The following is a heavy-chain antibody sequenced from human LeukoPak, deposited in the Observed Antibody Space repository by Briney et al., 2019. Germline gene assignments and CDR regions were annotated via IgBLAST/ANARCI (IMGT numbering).Heavy chain of an antibody. CDR3: AKVSRGASYSSSSKYYYYMDV. Sequence: PGGSLRLSCAASGFTFSSYWMSWVRQAPGKGLEWVANIKQDESEKYYVDSVKGRFTISRDNAKNSLYLQMNSLRAEDTAVYYCAKVSRGASYSSSSKYYYYMDVWGKGTTVTVSS. CDR2: IKQDESEK. J-gene: IGHJ6*03. V-gene: IGHV3-7*01. D-gene: IGHD6-6*01. CDR1: GFTFSSYW.